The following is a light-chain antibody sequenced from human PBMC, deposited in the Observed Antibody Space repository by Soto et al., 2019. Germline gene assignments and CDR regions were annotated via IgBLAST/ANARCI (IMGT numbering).Light chain of an antibody. CDR3: QHRNNWPPDAT. V-gene: IGKV3-11*01. CDR2: DAS. Sequence: EIVLTQSPATLSLSPGETVTLSCRASQSVSSYLAWYQQKPGQAPRLLIYDASKRATGIPARFSGSGSVTDFTLTISSLEPEDFAVYYCQHRNNWPPDATFGQGTRLEIK. CDR1: QSVSSY. J-gene: IGKJ2*01.